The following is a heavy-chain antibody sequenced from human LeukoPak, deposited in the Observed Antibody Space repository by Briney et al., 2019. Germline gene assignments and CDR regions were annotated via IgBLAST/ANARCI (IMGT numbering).Heavy chain of an antibody. V-gene: IGHV4-39*01. Sequence: SETLSLTCTVSGGSISSRGYHWGWIRQPPGKRLEWIATVNHNGETYNNPSLKSRVTMSVDTSKNQFSLKLSSVTAADTAVYYCARRASVGIRRVILGTQYWYFDLWGRGTRVTVSS. CDR2: VNHNGET. J-gene: IGHJ2*01. CDR3: ARRASVGIRRVILGTQYWYFDL. CDR1: GGSISSRGYH. D-gene: IGHD3-10*01.